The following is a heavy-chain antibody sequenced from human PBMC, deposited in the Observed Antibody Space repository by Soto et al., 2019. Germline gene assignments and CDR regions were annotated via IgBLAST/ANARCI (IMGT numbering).Heavy chain of an antibody. CDR1: GFTFSSYG. J-gene: IGHJ6*02. Sequence: QVQLVESGGGVVQPGRSLRLSCAASGFTFSSYGMHWVRQAPGKGLEWVAVISYDGSNKYYADSVKGRFTISRDNSKNTLYLQMNSLRAEDTAVYYCAKALVTRFLEWLQGRNYYGMDVWGQGTTVTVSS. D-gene: IGHD3-3*01. V-gene: IGHV3-30*18. CDR3: AKALVTRFLEWLQGRNYYGMDV. CDR2: ISYDGSNK.